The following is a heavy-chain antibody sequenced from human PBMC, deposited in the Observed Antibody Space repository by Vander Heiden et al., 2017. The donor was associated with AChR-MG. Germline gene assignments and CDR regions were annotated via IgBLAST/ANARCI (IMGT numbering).Heavy chain of an antibody. D-gene: IGHD7-27*01. J-gene: IGHJ4*02. CDR1: GGSISSGGYS. CDR2: LYQRGST. CDR3: ASRTGDL. V-gene: IGHV4-30-2*01. Sequence: QLQLQESGSGLVKSSQTLSLTCAVSGGSISSGGYSWSWIRQPPGKGLEWIGYLYQRGSTYYNPSLKSRVTISVDRSKKQFSLKLSSVTAADTAVYYCASRTGDLWGEGTLVAVSS.